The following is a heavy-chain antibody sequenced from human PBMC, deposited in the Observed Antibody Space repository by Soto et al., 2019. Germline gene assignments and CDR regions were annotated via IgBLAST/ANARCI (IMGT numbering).Heavy chain of an antibody. CDR1: GGSVSSGSYY. CDR2: IYYSGST. V-gene: IGHV4-61*01. D-gene: IGHD2-15*01. Sequence: QVQLQESGPGLVKPSETLSLTCTVSGGSVSSGSYYWSWIRQPPGKGLEWIGYIYYSGSTNYNPSRKSRVTISVDTSKNQVSLKLSSVTAADTAVYYCARGDGNPDYYYYGMDVWGQGTTVTVSS. J-gene: IGHJ6*02. CDR3: ARGDGNPDYYYYGMDV.